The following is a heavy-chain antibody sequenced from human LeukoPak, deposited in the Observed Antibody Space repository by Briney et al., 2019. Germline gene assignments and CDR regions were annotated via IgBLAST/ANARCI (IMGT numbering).Heavy chain of an antibody. V-gene: IGHV1-69*05. J-gene: IGHJ5*02. D-gene: IGHD6-13*01. CDR2: IIPIFGTA. CDR1: GGSFSSYA. Sequence: VASVKVSCKASGGSFSSYAISWVRQAPGQGLEWMGGIIPIFGTANYAQKFQGRVTITTDESTSTAYMELSSLRSEDTAVYYCASLGTAAYTNWFDPWGQGTLVTVSS. CDR3: ASLGTAAYTNWFDP.